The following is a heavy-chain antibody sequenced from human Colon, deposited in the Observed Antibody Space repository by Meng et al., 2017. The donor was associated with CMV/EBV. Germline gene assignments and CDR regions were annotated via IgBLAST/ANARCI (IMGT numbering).Heavy chain of an antibody. CDR1: GYSVSDKY. Sequence: ASVMVSCKASGYSVSDKYLHWFRQAPGQGRELMGWIKPNSDVTNYSKRFEGRVSMTRDTSINKAYMELSSLRSDDPAVYYCAILTVAAPFDYWGQGTLVTVSS. CDR2: IKPNSDVT. D-gene: IGHD6-6*01. J-gene: IGHJ4*02. V-gene: IGHV1-2*02. CDR3: AILTVAAPFDY.